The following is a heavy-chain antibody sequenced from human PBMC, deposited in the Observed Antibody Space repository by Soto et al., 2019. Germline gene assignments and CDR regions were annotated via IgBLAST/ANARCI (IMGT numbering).Heavy chain of an antibody. CDR3: CRVDPRAKSPDY. V-gene: IGHV3-72*01. J-gene: IGHJ4*02. D-gene: IGHD3-9*01. CDR2: SRNRVNSHST. CDR1: GFTFSPYA. Sequence: EVQLLESGGGLVQPGGSLRLSCAASGFTFSPYAMSWVRQAPGKGLEWVGRSRNRVNSHSTAYAASVQGRFTISRDDSKQTVYLQMNNLKTEDTAVYYCCRVDPRAKSPDYWGQGTLVTVSS.